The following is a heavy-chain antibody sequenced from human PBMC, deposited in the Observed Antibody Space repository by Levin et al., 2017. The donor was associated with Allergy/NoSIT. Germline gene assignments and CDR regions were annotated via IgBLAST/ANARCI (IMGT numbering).Heavy chain of an antibody. CDR2: ISGSGGST. Sequence: EASVKVSCAASGFTFSSYAMSWVRQAPGKGLEWVSAISGSGGSTYYADSVKGRFTISRDNSKNTLYLQMNSLRAEDTAVYYCAKHNYGVFDYWGQGTLVTVSS. CDR1: GFTFSSYA. CDR3: AKHNYGVFDY. J-gene: IGHJ4*02. D-gene: IGHD4-17*01. V-gene: IGHV3-23*01.